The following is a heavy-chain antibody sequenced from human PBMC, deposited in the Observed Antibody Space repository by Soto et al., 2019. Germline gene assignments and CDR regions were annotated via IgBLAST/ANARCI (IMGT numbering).Heavy chain of an antibody. CDR1: GFTFSSYS. V-gene: IGHV3-21*01. D-gene: IGHD1-20*01. CDR2: ISSSSSYI. Sequence: GGSLRLSCAASGFTFSSYSMNWVRQAPGKGLEWVSSISSSSSYIYYADSVKGRFTISRDNAKNSLYLQMNSLRAEDTAVYYCARESPFKPITGTSRDDYWGQGTLVTVSS. CDR3: ARESPFKPITGTSRDDY. J-gene: IGHJ4*02.